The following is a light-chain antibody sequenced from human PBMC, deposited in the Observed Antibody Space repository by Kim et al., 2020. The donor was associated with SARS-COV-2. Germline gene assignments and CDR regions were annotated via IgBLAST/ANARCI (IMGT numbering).Light chain of an antibody. V-gene: IGKV3-15*01. Sequence: EIVMTQSPVTLSVSPGERATLSCRASQSVSSNLAWYQQKPGQAPRLLIYGASTRATGIPARFSGSGSGTEFTLTISSLQSEDFAVYYCQQYNNWPNSFGQGTKLEI. CDR3: QQYNNWPNS. CDR2: GAS. J-gene: IGKJ2*03. CDR1: QSVSSN.